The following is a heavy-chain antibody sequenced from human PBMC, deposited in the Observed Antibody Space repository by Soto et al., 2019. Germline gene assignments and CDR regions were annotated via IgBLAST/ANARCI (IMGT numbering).Heavy chain of an antibody. D-gene: IGHD3-10*01. CDR1: GFVFKDSS. V-gene: IGHV3-73*01. J-gene: IGHJ4*02. Sequence: EVLLVESGGGMVQPGGSLKLSCAASGFVFKDSSIHWVRQASGKGLEWVGRIRDRAYSYATAYAESVKGRFTISRDDSNTTAYLQMSGLKTEDTAIYYCTRLISAAHDYWGQGTPGTVSS. CDR3: TRLISAAHDY. CDR2: IRDRAYSYAT.